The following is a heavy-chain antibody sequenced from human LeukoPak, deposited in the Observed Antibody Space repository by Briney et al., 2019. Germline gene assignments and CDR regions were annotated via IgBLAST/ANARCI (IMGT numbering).Heavy chain of an antibody. V-gene: IGHV3-23*01. CDR2: ISGSDGIV. J-gene: IGHJ4*02. CDR1: GFMFASYA. CDR3: ARQSENYSLDY. Sequence: GGSLRLSCAASGFMFASYAMSWVRQAPGKGLEWVAGISGSDGIVYYADSVKGRLTISRDNSKNTLYLQMNSLRAEDTAVYFCARQSENYSLDYWGQGTLVTVSS. D-gene: IGHD2-21*01.